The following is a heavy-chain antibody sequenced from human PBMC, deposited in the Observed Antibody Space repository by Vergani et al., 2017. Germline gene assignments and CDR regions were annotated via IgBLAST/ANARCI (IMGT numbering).Heavy chain of an antibody. J-gene: IGHJ4*02. D-gene: IGHD3-10*01. CDR2: ISYDGSNK. CDR1: GFTLSSYA. V-gene: IGHV3-30*01. CDR3: ARDPGAWVTDY. Sequence: QVQLVESGGGVVQPGRSLRLSCAASGFTLSSYAMHWVRQAPGKGLEWVAVISYDGSNKYYADSVKGRFTISRDNSKNTLYLQMNSLRAEDTAVYYCARDPGAWVTDYWGQGTLVTVSS.